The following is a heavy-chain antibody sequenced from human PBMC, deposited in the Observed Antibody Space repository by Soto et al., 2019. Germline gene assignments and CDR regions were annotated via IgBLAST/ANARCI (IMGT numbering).Heavy chain of an antibody. CDR2: ISSSSSTI. V-gene: IGHV3-48*01. CDR3: ARGRLRGNRGIGFHFDA. J-gene: IGHJ4*02. CDR1: GFTFSSYS. D-gene: IGHD3-10*01. Sequence: PGGSLRLSCAASGFTFSSYSMNWVRQAPGKGLEWVSYISSSSSTIYYADSVKGRFTISRDNAKNSLYLQMNSLRAEDTAVYYCARGRLRGNRGIGFHFDAWGQGTLVTVSS.